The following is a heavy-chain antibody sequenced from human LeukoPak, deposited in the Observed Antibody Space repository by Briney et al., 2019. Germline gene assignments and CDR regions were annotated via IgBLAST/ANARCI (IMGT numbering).Heavy chain of an antibody. J-gene: IGHJ4*02. CDR2: ISGSGGST. Sequence: GGSRRLSCAASGFTFSSYAMSWVRQAPGKGLEWVSAISGSGGSTYYADSVKGRFTISRDNAKNSLYLQMNSLRAEDTAVYYCARGGTWIQLWSNTPTPDYWGQGTLVTVSS. V-gene: IGHV3-23*01. CDR1: GFTFSSYA. D-gene: IGHD5-18*01. CDR3: ARGGTWIQLWSNTPTPDY.